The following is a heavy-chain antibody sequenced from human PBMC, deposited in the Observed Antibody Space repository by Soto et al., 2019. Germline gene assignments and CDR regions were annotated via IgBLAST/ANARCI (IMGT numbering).Heavy chain of an antibody. J-gene: IGHJ4*02. CDR3: ARGGRWLYFQTEY. Sequence: WETLSLTCAFYVGSFSGYYWSCIRHPPGKWLEWIGEINHSGSTNYNPSLKSRVTISVDTSKNQFSLKLSSVTAADTAVYYCARGGRWLYFQTEYWGQGTLVIVSS. CDR2: INHSGST. CDR1: VGSFSGYY. D-gene: IGHD3-9*01. V-gene: IGHV4-34*01.